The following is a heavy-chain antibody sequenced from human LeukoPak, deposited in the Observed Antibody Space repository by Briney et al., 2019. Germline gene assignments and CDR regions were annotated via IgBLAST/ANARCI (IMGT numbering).Heavy chain of an antibody. CDR3: ARGLSIAAAGGATRWSDP. CDR2: INHIGST. Sequence: ASETRSLTLAVDGGSFSGYYWSWIRQPPGKGREGSWEINHIGSTNYNPSRTSRVTISVDTSKTQSSLKLSSVTAADTAVYYCARGLSIAAAGGATRWSDPWGQGTLVTVSS. CDR1: GGSFSGYY. D-gene: IGHD6-13*01. V-gene: IGHV4-34*01. J-gene: IGHJ5*02.